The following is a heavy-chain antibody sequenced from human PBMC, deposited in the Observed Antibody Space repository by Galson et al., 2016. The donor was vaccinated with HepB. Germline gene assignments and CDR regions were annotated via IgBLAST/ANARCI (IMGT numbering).Heavy chain of an antibody. J-gene: IGHJ4*02. Sequence: PALVKPTQTLTLTCTFSGFSLSTSGMCVSWIRQPPGKALEWLALIDWEDEKYYSTSLKTRLTITEDTSENQVVLTVTNMDPVDTATYYCAHKRPGDSSYDYWGQGTLVTVSS. CDR3: AHKRPGDSSYDY. D-gene: IGHD6-6*01. CDR1: GFSLSTSGMC. CDR2: IDWEDEK. V-gene: IGHV2-70*12.